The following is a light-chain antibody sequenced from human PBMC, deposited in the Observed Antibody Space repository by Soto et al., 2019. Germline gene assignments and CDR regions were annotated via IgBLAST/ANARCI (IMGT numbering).Light chain of an antibody. CDR3: SSFTTSTTYV. CDR1: SSDVGGYNS. CDR2: EVS. J-gene: IGLJ1*01. Sequence: SALTQPASVSGSPGQSITISCTGTSSDVGGYNSVSWYQQHPGKAPKLMIYEVSHRPSGVSNRFSGSQSANTASLTISGLQAEDEADYYCSSFTTSTTYVLGTGTKVTV. V-gene: IGLV2-14*01.